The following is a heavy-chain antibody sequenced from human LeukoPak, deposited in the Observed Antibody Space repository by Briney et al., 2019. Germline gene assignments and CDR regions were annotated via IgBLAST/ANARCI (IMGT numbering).Heavy chain of an antibody. V-gene: IGHV3-15*01. Sequence: GGSLRLSCEASGFTFSNAWMSWVRQPPGKGLEWVGRINIKRDGGTSDYAAPVNGRFTISRDDSKNTVYLQVNSLKTDDTAVYYCNIYYYDHVWGPSHWGQGTLVTVSS. CDR2: INIKRDGGTS. D-gene: IGHD3-16*01. CDR1: GFTFSNAW. CDR3: NIYYYDHVWGPSH. J-gene: IGHJ4*02.